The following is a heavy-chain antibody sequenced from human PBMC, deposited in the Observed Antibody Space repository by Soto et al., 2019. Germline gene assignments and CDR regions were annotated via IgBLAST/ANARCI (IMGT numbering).Heavy chain of an antibody. CDR2: IYASWSP. CDR3: ARGVGSSPPRY. CDR1: GGSISVYY. D-gene: IGHD1-26*01. J-gene: IGHJ4*02. Sequence: SETLSLTCTISGGSISVYYWSWVRQPPGHELEWIGYIYASWSPYYNPSLRSRVTISADTSKNQISLKLTSPTAAATAVYYCARGVGSSPPRYWGRGTLVTVSS. V-gene: IGHV4-59*01.